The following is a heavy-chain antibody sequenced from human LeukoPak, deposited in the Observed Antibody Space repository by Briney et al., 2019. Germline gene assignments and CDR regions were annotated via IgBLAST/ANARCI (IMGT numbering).Heavy chain of an antibody. D-gene: IGHD1-26*01. CDR2: IKEGGSEK. J-gene: IGHJ4*02. V-gene: IGHV3-7*01. CDR3: ASGGSSRFGY. Sequence: GGSLRLSCAASGFTFSSYWMSWVRQAPGKGLEWVANIKEGGSEKYYVESVKGRFTISRDNAKNSLFLQMNSLRGEDTAMYYCASGGSSRFGYWGQGTLVTVSS. CDR1: GFTFSSYW.